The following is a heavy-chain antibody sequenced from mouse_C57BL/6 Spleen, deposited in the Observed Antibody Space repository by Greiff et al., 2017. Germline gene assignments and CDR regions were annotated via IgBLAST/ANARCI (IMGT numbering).Heavy chain of an antibody. CDR3: ARRYYGSRVDYYAMDY. J-gene: IGHJ4*01. Sequence: QVQLQQPGAELVKPGASVKLSCKASGYTFTSYWMQWVKQRPGQGLEWIGEIDPSDSYTNYNQKFKGKATLTVDTSSSTAYMQLSSLTSEDSAVYYCARRYYGSRVDYYAMDYWGQGTSVTVSS. D-gene: IGHD1-1*01. CDR1: GYTFTSYW. CDR2: IDPSDSYT. V-gene: IGHV1-50*01.